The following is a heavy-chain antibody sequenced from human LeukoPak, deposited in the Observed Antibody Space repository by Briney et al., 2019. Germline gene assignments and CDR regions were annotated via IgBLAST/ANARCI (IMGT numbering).Heavy chain of an antibody. CDR1: GGSISSYY. CDR3: ARLAYYYDSSGYSPLFDY. V-gene: IGHV4-59*01. Sequence: SETLSLTCTVSGGSISSYYWSWIRQPPGKGLEWIGYIYYSGSTNYNPSLKSRVTLSVDTSKNQFSLKLSSVTAADTAVYYCARLAYYYDSSGYSPLFDYWGQGTLVTVSS. D-gene: IGHD3-22*01. CDR2: IYYSGST. J-gene: IGHJ4*02.